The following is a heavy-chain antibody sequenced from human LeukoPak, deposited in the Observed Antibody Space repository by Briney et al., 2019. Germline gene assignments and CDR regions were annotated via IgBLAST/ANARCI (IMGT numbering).Heavy chain of an antibody. V-gene: IGHV1-18*01. CDR3: ARGVYDFWGGYNSEDYYYYYGMDV. CDR1: GYTFTSYG. CDR2: ISAYNGNT. D-gene: IGHD3-3*01. J-gene: IGHJ6*02. Sequence: WASVKVSCKASGYTFTSYGISWVRQAPGQGLEWMGWISAYNGNTNYAQKLQGRVTMTTDTSTSTAYMELRSLRSDDTAVYYCARGVYDFWGGYNSEDYYYYYGMDVWGQGTTLTVSS.